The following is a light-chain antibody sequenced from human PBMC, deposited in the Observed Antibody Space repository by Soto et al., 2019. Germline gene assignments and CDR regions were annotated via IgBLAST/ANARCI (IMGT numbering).Light chain of an antibody. Sequence: QSALTQPPSASGSPGQSVTISCTGTSSDVGGYNYVSWYQQHPGKAPKLMIYEVSKRPSGVPDRFSGSKSGNTASLTVSGIQADDEADYYCSSYAGSNRVVFGGGTKLTVL. CDR1: SSDVGGYNY. CDR3: SSYAGSNRVV. V-gene: IGLV2-8*01. CDR2: EVS. J-gene: IGLJ2*01.